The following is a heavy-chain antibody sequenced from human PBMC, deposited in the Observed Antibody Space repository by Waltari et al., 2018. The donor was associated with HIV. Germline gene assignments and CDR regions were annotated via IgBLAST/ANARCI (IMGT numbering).Heavy chain of an antibody. Sequence: QVQLMQSGPEVKKPGASVKVSCTASGYTFNTYGISWVRQATGQGLEWMGWISAYNGNTKYAQKFQGRVTMTTDTSTRTAYMELRSLSSDDTAVYYCARRSCNSSSCFTYFYYFAMDVWGQGTTVTVSS. D-gene: IGHD2-2*02. CDR2: ISAYNGNT. CDR1: GYTFNTYG. J-gene: IGHJ6*02. V-gene: IGHV1-18*04. CDR3: ARRSCNSSSCFTYFYYFAMDV.